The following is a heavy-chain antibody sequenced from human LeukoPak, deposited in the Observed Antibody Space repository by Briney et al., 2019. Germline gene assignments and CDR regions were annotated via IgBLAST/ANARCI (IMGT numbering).Heavy chain of an antibody. CDR1: GYTFTDYY. Sequence: ASVKVSCKASGYTFTDYYINWVRQAPGQGLEWIGWINPNSGDTNYAQKFQDRVTMTRDTSISTAYIELNFLRSDDTAVFYCARGDYYGSPKVVAAWGQGTLVTISS. V-gene: IGHV1-2*02. CDR2: INPNSGDT. CDR3: ARGDYYGSPKVVAA. D-gene: IGHD3-10*01. J-gene: IGHJ5*02.